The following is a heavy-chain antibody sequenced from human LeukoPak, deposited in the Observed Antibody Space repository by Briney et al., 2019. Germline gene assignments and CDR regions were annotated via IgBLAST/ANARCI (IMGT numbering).Heavy chain of an antibody. CDR1: GGSISSSSYF. Sequence: SETLSPTCTVSGGSISSSSYFWGWIRQPPGKGLEWIASVHYSGSTNYNPSLKSRVTISVDTSKNQFSLKLSSVTAADTAVYYCARGSIQLWLPQSDFDYWGQGTLVTVSS. D-gene: IGHD5-18*01. J-gene: IGHJ4*02. V-gene: IGHV4-39*07. CDR2: VHYSGST. CDR3: ARGSIQLWLPQSDFDY.